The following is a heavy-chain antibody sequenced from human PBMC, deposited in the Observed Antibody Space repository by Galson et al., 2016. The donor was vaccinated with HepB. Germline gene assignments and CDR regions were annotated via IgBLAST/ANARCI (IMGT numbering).Heavy chain of an antibody. V-gene: IGHV5-51*01. D-gene: IGHD2-2*01. CDR3: ARQGCGTTSCNTVDS. J-gene: IGHJ4*02. Sequence: QSGAEVKKSGESLKISCKASGYIYISNWIGWVRQMPGKGLEWMGIINPRDSEIRYSPSLQGQVTISVDKSINTAYPQWSSLKASDTAMYYCARQGCGTTSCNTVDSWGQGTLVTVSS. CDR2: INPRDSEI. CDR1: GYIYISNW.